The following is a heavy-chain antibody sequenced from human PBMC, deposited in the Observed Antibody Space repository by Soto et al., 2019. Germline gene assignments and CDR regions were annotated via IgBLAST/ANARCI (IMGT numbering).Heavy chain of an antibody. CDR3: AKDRVVRGVIPDAFDI. CDR1: GFTFSSYA. V-gene: IGHV3-23*01. CDR2: ISGSGGST. Sequence: GGSLRLSCAASGFTFSSYAMNWVRQAPGKGLEWVSAISGSGGSTYYADSVKGRFTISRDNSKNTLYLQMNSLRAEDTAVYYCAKDRVVRGVIPDAFDIWGQGTMVTVSS. J-gene: IGHJ3*02. D-gene: IGHD3-10*01.